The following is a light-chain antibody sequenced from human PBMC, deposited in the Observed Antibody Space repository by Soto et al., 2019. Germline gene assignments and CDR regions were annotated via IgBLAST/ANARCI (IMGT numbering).Light chain of an antibody. J-gene: IGKJ4*01. V-gene: IGKV3-15*01. CDR1: QSVRSN. CDR2: GAS. CDR3: HQYNYSPLT. Sequence: EIVMTQSPATLSVSPGERATLSCRASQSVRSNLAWYQQKRGQAPRLLIYGASNRATGIPARFSGSGSGTEFTLIISSLQSEDFAIYSCHQYNYSPLTFGGGTNVEI.